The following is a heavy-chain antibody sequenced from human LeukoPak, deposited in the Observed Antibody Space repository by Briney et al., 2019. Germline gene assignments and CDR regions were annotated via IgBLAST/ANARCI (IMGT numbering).Heavy chain of an antibody. Sequence: GESLKISCQGSGYSFTSYWIGWVRQMPGKGLEWMGIIYPGDSDTRYSPSFQGQVTISADKSISTAYLQWSNLKASDTAMYYCASEGMATTNVNAFDIWGQGTMVTVSS. J-gene: IGHJ3*02. CDR1: GYSFTSYW. V-gene: IGHV5-51*01. D-gene: IGHD5-24*01. CDR3: ASEGMATTNVNAFDI. CDR2: IYPGDSDT.